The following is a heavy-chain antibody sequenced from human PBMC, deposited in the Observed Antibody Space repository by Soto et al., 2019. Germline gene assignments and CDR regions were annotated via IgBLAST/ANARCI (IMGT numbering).Heavy chain of an antibody. CDR2: IYWVDDK. Sequence: QITLNESGPTQVNPRQTLTLTCTFSGFSLTTSGVGVGWIRQSPGKAPEWLALIYWVDDKRYSPSLKSRLTITKDTSKNQVVLTMADLDPADTATYCCAHRVLRTVFGLVTTSAIYFDFWGHGTPVAVSS. D-gene: IGHD3-3*01. CDR3: AHRVLRTVFGLVTTSAIYFDF. CDR1: GFSLTTSGVG. J-gene: IGHJ4*01. V-gene: IGHV2-5*02.